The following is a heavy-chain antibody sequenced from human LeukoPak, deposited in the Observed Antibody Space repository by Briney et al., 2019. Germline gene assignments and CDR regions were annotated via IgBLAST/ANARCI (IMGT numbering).Heavy chain of an antibody. J-gene: IGHJ5*02. D-gene: IGHD2-2*01. CDR2: ISAYNGNT. V-gene: IGHV1-18*01. CDR3: ARDSDIVVVPAPGP. Sequence: ASEKVSCKASGYTFTSYGISWVRQAPGQGLEWMGWISAYNGNTNYAQKLQGRVTMTTDTSTSTAYMELRSLRSDDTAVYYCARDSDIVVVPAPGPWGQGTLVTVSS. CDR1: GYTFTSYG.